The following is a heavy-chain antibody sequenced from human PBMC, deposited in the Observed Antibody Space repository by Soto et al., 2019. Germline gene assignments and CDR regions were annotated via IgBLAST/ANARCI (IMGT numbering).Heavy chain of an antibody. CDR1: GGSISSRGYS. CDR3: ARDSLEVSGTLDT. CDR2: ISHSGRT. Sequence: QLQLQESGSGLVKPSQTQSLTCAVSGGSISSRGYSWSWIRQPPGRGLEWIGHISHSGRTSYNPSLRSRVTMSVDRSKNQLSLELTSVTAADTAVYYCARDSLEVSGTLDTWGQGTLVTVSS. J-gene: IGHJ5*02. D-gene: IGHD1-1*01. V-gene: IGHV4-30-2*01.